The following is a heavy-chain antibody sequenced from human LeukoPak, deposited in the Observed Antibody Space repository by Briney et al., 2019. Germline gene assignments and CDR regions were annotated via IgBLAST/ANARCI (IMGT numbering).Heavy chain of an antibody. D-gene: IGHD3-3*01. Sequence: SETLSLTCTVSGGSISSGGYYWSWIRQHPGKGLEWIGYIYYSGSTYYNPSLRSRVALSHDTSKNQFSLNLTSVTAADTAVYYCARDGLGVAPPYWGQGTLVTVSS. J-gene: IGHJ4*02. CDR2: IYYSGST. CDR3: ARDGLGVAPPY. V-gene: IGHV4-31*03. CDR1: GGSISSGGYY.